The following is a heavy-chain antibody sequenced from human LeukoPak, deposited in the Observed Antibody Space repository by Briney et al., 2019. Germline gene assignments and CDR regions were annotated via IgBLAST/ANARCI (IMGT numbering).Heavy chain of an antibody. Sequence: SETLSLTCAVYGGSFSGYYWSWIRQPPGKGLEWIGYIHYSGSTNYNPSLKSRVTISLDTSKNQFSLKLSSVTAADTAAYYCARVITMVREGYYYYMDVWGKGTTVTVSS. D-gene: IGHD3-10*01. CDR2: IHYSGST. CDR3: ARVITMVREGYYYYMDV. V-gene: IGHV4-59*01. J-gene: IGHJ6*03. CDR1: GGSFSGYY.